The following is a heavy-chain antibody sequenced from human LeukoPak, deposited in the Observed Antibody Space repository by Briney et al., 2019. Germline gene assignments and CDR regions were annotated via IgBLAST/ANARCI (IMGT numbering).Heavy chain of an antibody. J-gene: IGHJ5*02. CDR2: INTDGSST. CDR3: ARKYCSSTSCYRGEWFDP. D-gene: IGHD2-2*02. CDR1: GFTFSAYW. V-gene: IGHV3-74*01. Sequence: GGSLRLSCAASGFTFSAYWMHWVRQSPGKGLVWVSRINTDGSSTSYADSVKGRFTISRDNAKNTLYLQMNSLRAEDTAVYYCARKYCSSTSCYRGEWFDPWGQGTLVTVSS.